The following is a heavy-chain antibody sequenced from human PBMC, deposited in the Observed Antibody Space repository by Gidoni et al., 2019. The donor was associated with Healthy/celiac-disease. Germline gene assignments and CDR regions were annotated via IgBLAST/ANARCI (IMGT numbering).Heavy chain of an antibody. J-gene: IGHJ5*02. D-gene: IGHD3-3*01. CDR2: IYYSGST. Sequence: QVQLQESGPGLVKPSQTLSLTCTLSGGSISSGGYYWSWIRQPPGKGLEWIGYIYYSGSTYYNPSLKSRVTISVDTSKNQFSLKLSSVTAADTAVYYCARMRFLGPSNWFDPWGQGTLVTVSS. V-gene: IGHV4-31*03. CDR1: GGSISSGGYY. CDR3: ARMRFLGPSNWFDP.